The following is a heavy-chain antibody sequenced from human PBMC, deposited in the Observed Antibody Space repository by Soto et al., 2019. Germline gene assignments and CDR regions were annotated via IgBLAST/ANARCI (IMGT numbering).Heavy chain of an antibody. D-gene: IGHD3-10*01. Sequence: GSLRLSCAASGFTFSSYSMNWVRQAPGKGLEWVSYISSSSSTIYYADSVKGRFTISRDNAKNSLYLQMNSLRDEDTAVYYCAREDGSGSYYHYYYGMDVWGQGTTVTVSS. CDR1: GFTFSSYS. CDR2: ISSSSSTI. V-gene: IGHV3-48*02. J-gene: IGHJ6*02. CDR3: AREDGSGSYYHYYYGMDV.